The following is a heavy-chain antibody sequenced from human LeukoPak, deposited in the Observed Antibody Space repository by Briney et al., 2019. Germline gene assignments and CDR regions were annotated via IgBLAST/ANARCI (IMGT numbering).Heavy chain of an antibody. CDR3: ARPASGWPVDY. CDR1: GGSISSSSYY. J-gene: IGHJ4*02. Sequence: TSETLSLTCTVSGGSISSSSYYWGWIRQPPGKGLEWIGSIYYSGSTYYNPSLKSRVTISVDTSKNQSSLKLSSVTAADTAVYYCARPASGWPVDYWGQGTLVTVSS. CDR2: IYYSGST. V-gene: IGHV4-39*01. D-gene: IGHD6-19*01.